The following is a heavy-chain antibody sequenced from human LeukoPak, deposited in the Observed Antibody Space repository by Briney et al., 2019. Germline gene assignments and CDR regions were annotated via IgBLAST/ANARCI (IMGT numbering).Heavy chain of an antibody. CDR2: IYSDGST. V-gene: IGHV3-53*05. Sequence: GGSLRLSCAAFGFTVSSNYMSWVRQAPGKGLEWVLEIYSDGSTYYAASVKGRFTISRDNSKNTLYLQMNSLRAEDTAVYYCAVAAAGKVTATVDYWGQGTLVTVSS. CDR3: AVAAAGKVTATVDY. CDR1: GFTVSSNY. J-gene: IGHJ4*02. D-gene: IGHD6-13*01.